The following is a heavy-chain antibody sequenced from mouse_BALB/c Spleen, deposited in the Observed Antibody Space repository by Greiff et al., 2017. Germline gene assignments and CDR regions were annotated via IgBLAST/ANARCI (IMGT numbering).Heavy chain of an antibody. D-gene: IGHD1-1*01. CDR1: GFNIKDTY. J-gene: IGHJ2*01. V-gene: IGHV14-3*02. Sequence: EVQLQQSGAELVKPGASVKLSCTASGFNIKDTYMHWVKQRPEQGLEWIGRIDPANGNTKYDPKFQGKATITADTSSNTAYLQLSSLTSEDTAVYYCARGDLLRYFDYWGQGTTLTGSS. CDR2: IDPANGNT. CDR3: ARGDLLRYFDY.